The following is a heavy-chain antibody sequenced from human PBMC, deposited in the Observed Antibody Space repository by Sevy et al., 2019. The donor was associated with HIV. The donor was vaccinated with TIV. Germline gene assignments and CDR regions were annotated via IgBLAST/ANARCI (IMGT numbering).Heavy chain of an antibody. Sequence: ASVKVSCKASGGTFKSSGISWVRQAPGQGLEWMGGIIPILNLVNYVQKFQGRVTMTTDTSTSTAYMELRSLRSDDTAVYYCARDDCSSLSCHGSLLYWGQGTLVTVSS. D-gene: IGHD2-2*01. CDR2: IIPILNLV. V-gene: IGHV1-69*10. CDR1: GGTFKSSG. J-gene: IGHJ4*02. CDR3: ARDDCSSLSCHGSLLY.